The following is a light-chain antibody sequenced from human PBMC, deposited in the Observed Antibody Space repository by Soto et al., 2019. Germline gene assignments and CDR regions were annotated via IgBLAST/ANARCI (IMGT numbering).Light chain of an antibody. V-gene: IGKV3-20*01. J-gene: IGKJ4*01. CDR3: KQDGSSQLT. Sequence: EIVLTQSPGTLYLSPGERATLSCRASQSVSYSYLAWYQQKPGQAPRLLIYGASNRAPGIPVRFSGSGSGIAFTLTISRLGPDDLALYYFKQDGSSQLTFGGGPKV. CDR2: GAS. CDR1: QSVSYSY.